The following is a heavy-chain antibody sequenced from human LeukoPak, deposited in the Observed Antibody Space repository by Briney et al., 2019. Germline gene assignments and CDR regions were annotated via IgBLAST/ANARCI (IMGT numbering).Heavy chain of an antibody. V-gene: IGHV3-23*01. CDR2: ISGSGAGS. J-gene: IGHJ4*02. CDR3: AKFAGSYFDY. CDR1: GFTFGSYG. D-gene: IGHD3-10*01. Sequence: GGSLRLSCEASGFTFGSYGMSWVRQAPGKGLEWVSAISGSGAGSYIADSVKGRFSISRDNSKNTLYLQMNSLRAEDTAVYYCAKFAGSYFDYWGQGTLVTVSS.